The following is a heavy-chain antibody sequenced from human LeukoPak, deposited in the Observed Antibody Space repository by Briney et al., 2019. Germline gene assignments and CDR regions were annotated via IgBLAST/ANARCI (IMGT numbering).Heavy chain of an antibody. Sequence: ASVKVSCKASGFTFTSSAMQWVRQARGQRLEWIGWIVVGSGNTNYAQKFQERVTITRDMSTSTAYMELSSLRSEDTAVYYCAVAAYYDSSGYYYSRWGFDYWGQGTLVTVSS. CDR1: GFTFTSSA. D-gene: IGHD3-22*01. J-gene: IGHJ4*02. CDR3: AVAAYYDSSGYYYSRWGFDY. CDR2: IVVGSGNT. V-gene: IGHV1-58*02.